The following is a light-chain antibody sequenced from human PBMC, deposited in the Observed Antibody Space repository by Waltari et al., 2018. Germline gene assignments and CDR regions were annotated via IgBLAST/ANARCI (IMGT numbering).Light chain of an antibody. J-gene: IGKJ1*01. CDR2: GAS. CDR3: QHYVSLPAT. Sequence: PGERATLSCRASQSVSRTLAWYQQKPGQAPRLLIYGASTRATGIPERFSGGGSGTDFSLTISRLEPEDFAVYYCQHYVSLPATFGQGTKVEIK. V-gene: IGKV3-20*01. CDR1: QSVSRT.